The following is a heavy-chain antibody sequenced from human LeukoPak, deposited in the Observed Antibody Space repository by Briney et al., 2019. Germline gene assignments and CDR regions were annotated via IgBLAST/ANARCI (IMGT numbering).Heavy chain of an antibody. CDR1: GGSISSYY. V-gene: IGHV4-39*07. D-gene: IGHD3-10*01. CDR2: IYYSGST. CDR3: AREITMVRGVIIRKPYYYMDV. Sequence: SETLSLTCTVSGGSISSYYWGWIRQPPGKGLVWIGSIYYSGSTYYNPSLKSRVTISVDTSKNQFSLKLSSVTAADTAVYYCAREITMVRGVIIRKPYYYMDVWGKGTTVTVSS. J-gene: IGHJ6*03.